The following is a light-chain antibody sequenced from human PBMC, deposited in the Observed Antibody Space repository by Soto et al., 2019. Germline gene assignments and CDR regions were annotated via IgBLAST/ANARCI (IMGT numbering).Light chain of an antibody. CDR2: GVS. CDR3: SSYTSSITPYV. V-gene: IGLV2-14*01. Sequence: QSALTQPASVSGSPGQSMTISCTGTITDIGAYNYVSWYQQHPGKAPKLLIYGVSSRPSGVSNRFSGSKSGNAAYLTISGLQADDEAEYYCSSYTSSITPYVFGTGTKVTVL. J-gene: IGLJ1*01. CDR1: ITDIGAYNY.